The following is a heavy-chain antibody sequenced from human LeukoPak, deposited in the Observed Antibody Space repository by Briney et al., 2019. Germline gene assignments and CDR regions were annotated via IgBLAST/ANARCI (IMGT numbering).Heavy chain of an antibody. V-gene: IGHV4-61*02. Sequence: SETLSLTCTVSGGSISSGSYYWSWIRQPAGKGLEWVGRIYTSGSIDYNPSLKSRVTISVDTSKNQFSLKLSSVTAADTAVYYCASRQGSSGYYDYWGQGTLVTVSS. CDR2: IYTSGSI. D-gene: IGHD3-22*01. J-gene: IGHJ4*02. CDR1: GGSISSGSYY. CDR3: ASRQGSSGYYDY.